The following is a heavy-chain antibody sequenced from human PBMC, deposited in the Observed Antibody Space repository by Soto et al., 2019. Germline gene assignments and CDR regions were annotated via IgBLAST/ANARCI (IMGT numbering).Heavy chain of an antibody. CDR3: ARELSALGPIDF. CDR2: ISPYNDNK. V-gene: IGHV1-18*01. Sequence: QVQLVQSEAEVKKPGSSVKVSCKASGYTFNIYGISWVRQAPGQGLQWMGWISPYNDNKKYAQNLQGRVTMTTDTSTSTAYMELRSLRSDDTAVYYCARELSALGPIDFWGQGTLVTVSS. D-gene: IGHD1-26*01. J-gene: IGHJ4*02. CDR1: GYTFNIYG.